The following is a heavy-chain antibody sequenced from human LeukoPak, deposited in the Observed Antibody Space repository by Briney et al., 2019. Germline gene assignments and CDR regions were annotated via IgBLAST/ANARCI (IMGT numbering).Heavy chain of an antibody. CDR3: ARLTKNDSGTYRFGKKKMGYMDV. CDR2: MNHSGST. Sequence: SETLSLTCAVYGGSFSGYYWSWVRQPPGKGGEGIGVMNHSGSTNYNPALTRGGTISVEKSKNQFSLKLSSVTAADTAVYYCARLTKNDSGTYRFGKKKMGYMDVWGKGTTVTISS. J-gene: IGHJ6*03. V-gene: IGHV4-34*01. CDR1: GGSFSGYY. D-gene: IGHD3-10*01.